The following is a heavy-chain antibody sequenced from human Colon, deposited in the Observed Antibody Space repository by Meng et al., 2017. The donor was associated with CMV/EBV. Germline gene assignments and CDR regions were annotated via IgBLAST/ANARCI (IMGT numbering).Heavy chain of an antibody. CDR1: GVTVSDNY. V-gene: IGHV3-66*02. J-gene: IGHJ4*02. Sequence: EVQLVESGGGLVQPGGSLRLSWAASGVTVSDNYMRWVRQAPGKGLEWVSLIYSGGSTAYGDSVKGRFIISRDSSKNTLYLQMNSLRTEDTAVYYCARDGPADATGTFGWGQGTLVTVSS. CDR3: ARDGPADATGTFG. CDR2: IYSGGST. D-gene: IGHD1-1*01.